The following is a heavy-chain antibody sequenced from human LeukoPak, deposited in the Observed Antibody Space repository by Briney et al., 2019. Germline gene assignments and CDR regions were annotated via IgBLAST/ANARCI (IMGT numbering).Heavy chain of an antibody. V-gene: IGHV1-69*05. CDR2: IIPIFGTA. D-gene: IGHD2-2*01. Sequence: ASVKVSCKASGGTFITYAISWVRQAPGQGLEWMGGIIPIFGTANYAQKFQGRVTITTDESTSTAYMELSSLRSEDTAVYFCARGVPAAITNMDVWGKGTTVTVSS. CDR1: GGTFITYA. CDR3: ARGVPAAITNMDV. J-gene: IGHJ6*03.